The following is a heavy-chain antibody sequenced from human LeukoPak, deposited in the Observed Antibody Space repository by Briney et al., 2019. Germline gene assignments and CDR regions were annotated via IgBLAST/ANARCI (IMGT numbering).Heavy chain of an antibody. D-gene: IGHD2-2*01. CDR3: TTEWAGEDIVVVPAAGPGFDFDY. CDR2: IQSKRDGGTT. V-gene: IGHV3-15*01. CDR1: GFTFSNAW. Sequence: PGGSLGLSCATSGFTFSNAWMIWVRQAPGKGLEWVGRIQSKRDGGTTDYAAPVKGRFTISRDDSKNTLYLQMNSLKTEDTAVYYCTTEWAGEDIVVVPAAGPGFDFDYWGQGTLVTVSS. J-gene: IGHJ4*02.